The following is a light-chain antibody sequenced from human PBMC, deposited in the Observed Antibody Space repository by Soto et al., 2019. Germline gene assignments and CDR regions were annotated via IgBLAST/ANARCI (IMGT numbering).Light chain of an antibody. CDR3: SSYVSSGQGV. V-gene: IGLV2-14*01. CDR2: EVS. CDR1: SSDVGGYNY. Sequence: QSALTQPASVSGSPGQSITISCTGTSSDVGGYNYVSWYQHHPGKAPKLIIYEVSRRPLGVSYRFSASKSGNTASLTISGLQAEDEADYYCSSYVSSGQGVFGGGTKVTVL. J-gene: IGLJ3*02.